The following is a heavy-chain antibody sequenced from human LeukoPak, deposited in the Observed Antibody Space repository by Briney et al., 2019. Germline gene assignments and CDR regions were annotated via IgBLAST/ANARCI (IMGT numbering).Heavy chain of an antibody. CDR1: GGTFSSYA. CDR3: ARDFGALYLSILTGNYSRYYYGMDV. Sequence: GASVKVSCKASGGTFSSYAISWVRQAPGQGLEWMGGIIPIFGTANYAQKFQGRVTITADESTSTAYMELSSLGSEDTAVYYCARDFGALYLSILTGNYSRYYYGMDVWGQGTTVTVSS. J-gene: IGHJ6*02. D-gene: IGHD3-9*01. CDR2: IIPIFGTA. V-gene: IGHV1-69*13.